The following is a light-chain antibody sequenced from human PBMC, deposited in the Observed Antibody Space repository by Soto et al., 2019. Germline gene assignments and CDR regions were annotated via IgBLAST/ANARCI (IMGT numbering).Light chain of an antibody. CDR3: AAWDDSLNGYV. V-gene: IGLV1-44*01. Sequence: QSVLTQPPSASGTPGQRVTISCSGSSSNIGSNTVNWYRQLPGTAPKLLIYSNNQRPSGVPDRFSGSKSGTSASLAISGLQSEDEADYYCAAWDDSLNGYVFGTGTKVPVL. CDR1: SSNIGSNT. J-gene: IGLJ1*01. CDR2: SNN.